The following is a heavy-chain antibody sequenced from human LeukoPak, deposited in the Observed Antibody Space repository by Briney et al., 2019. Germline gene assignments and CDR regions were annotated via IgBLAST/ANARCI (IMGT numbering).Heavy chain of an antibody. V-gene: IGHV3-30-3*01. Sequence: GGSLRLSCAASGFTFSSYAMHWVRQAPGKGLEWVAVISYDGSNKYYADSVKGRFTISRDSSKNTLYLQMNSLRAEDTAVYYCARDQRGYSYGYLDYWGQGTLVTVSS. J-gene: IGHJ4*02. CDR1: GFTFSSYA. CDR3: ARDQRGYSYGYLDY. CDR2: ISYDGSNK. D-gene: IGHD5-18*01.